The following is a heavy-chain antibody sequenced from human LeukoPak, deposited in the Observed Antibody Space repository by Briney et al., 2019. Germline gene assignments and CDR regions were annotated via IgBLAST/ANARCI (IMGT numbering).Heavy chain of an antibody. D-gene: IGHD6-13*01. CDR2: ISYDGSNK. J-gene: IGHJ4*02. CDR1: GFTFSSYA. CDR3: ARALSAEVAAALEY. Sequence: PGRSLRLSCAASGFTFSSYAMHWVRQAPGKGLGWVAVISYDGSNKYYADSVKGRFTISRDNSKNTLYLQMNSLRAEDTAVYYCARALSAEVAAALEYWGQGTLVTVSS. V-gene: IGHV3-30-3*01.